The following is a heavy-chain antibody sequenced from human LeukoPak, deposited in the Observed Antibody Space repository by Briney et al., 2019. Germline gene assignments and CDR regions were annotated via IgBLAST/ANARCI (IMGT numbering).Heavy chain of an antibody. D-gene: IGHD2-21*02. J-gene: IGHJ3*02. CDR2: IGFGGTNK. CDR1: GFTFSHYG. Sequence: GGSLRLSCAASGFTFSHYGMHWVRQAPGRGLEWLAFIGFGGTNKYYADSVKGRFTISRDNSKNTLYLQMNSLRAEDTAVYYCARDRMAYCGGDCHDAFDIWGQGTMVTVSS. V-gene: IGHV3-30*02. CDR3: ARDRMAYCGGDCHDAFDI.